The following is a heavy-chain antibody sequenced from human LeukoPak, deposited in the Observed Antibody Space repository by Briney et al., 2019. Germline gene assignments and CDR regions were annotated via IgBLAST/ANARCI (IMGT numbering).Heavy chain of an antibody. CDR2: MSGSGGST. J-gene: IGHJ5*02. CDR3: AKDRYGSGSYPNWFDP. D-gene: IGHD3-10*01. V-gene: IGHV3-23*01. Sequence: GGSLRLSCAASGFTFSSYAMSWVRQAPGKGLEWVSAMSGSGGSTYYADSVKGRFTISRDNSKNTLYLQMNSLRAEDTAVYYCAKDRYGSGSYPNWFDPWGQGTLVTVSS. CDR1: GFTFSSYA.